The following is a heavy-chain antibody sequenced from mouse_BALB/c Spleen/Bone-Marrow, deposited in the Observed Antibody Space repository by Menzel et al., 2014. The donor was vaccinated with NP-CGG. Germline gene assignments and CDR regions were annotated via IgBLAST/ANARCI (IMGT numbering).Heavy chain of an antibody. V-gene: IGHV3-2*02. CDR1: GYSITSDYA. D-gene: IGHD2-3*01. Sequence: EVQLQQSGPGLVKPSQSLSLTCTVTGYSITSDYACNWIRQFPGNKLEWMGYISYSGSTSYNPSLKSRISITRDTSKNQFFLQSNSATTEDTATYYCARHGYYEGYYAMDYWGQGTSVTVSS. CDR2: ISYSGST. CDR3: ARHGYYEGYYAMDY. J-gene: IGHJ4*01.